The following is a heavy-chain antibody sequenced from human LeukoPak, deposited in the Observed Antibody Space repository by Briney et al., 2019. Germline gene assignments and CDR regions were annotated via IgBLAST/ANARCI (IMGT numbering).Heavy chain of an antibody. Sequence: ASVKVSCKASGYTFTAYHLRWVRQAPGQGLEWMGWINPNNGGTNYARKFQGRVTITRDTSISTPYMELNRLRSDDTAVYYCAREMSATVTPFVYWGQGTLVTVSS. V-gene: IGHV1-2*02. J-gene: IGHJ4*02. CDR2: INPNNGGT. CDR1: GYTFTAYH. CDR3: AREMSATVTPFVY. D-gene: IGHD4-17*01.